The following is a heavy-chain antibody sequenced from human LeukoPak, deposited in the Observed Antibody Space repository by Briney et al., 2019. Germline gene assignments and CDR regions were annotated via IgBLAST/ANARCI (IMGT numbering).Heavy chain of an antibody. CDR2: IYYSGST. CDR1: GGSISSGGYY. CDR3: ARELFSSRGLSTRRYYFDY. J-gene: IGHJ4*02. V-gene: IGHV4-31*03. D-gene: IGHD3/OR15-3a*01. Sequence: SQTLSLTCTVSGGSISSGGYYWSWIRQHPGKGLEWIGYIYYSGSTYYNPSLKSRVTISVDTSKNQFSLKLSSVTAADTAVYYCARELFSSRGLSTRRYYFDYWGQGTLVTVSS.